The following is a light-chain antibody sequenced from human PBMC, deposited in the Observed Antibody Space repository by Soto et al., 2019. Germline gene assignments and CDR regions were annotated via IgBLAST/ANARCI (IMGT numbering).Light chain of an antibody. Sequence: DILITQSPLSLPVSPLEPSSISFVSSQDLLHSDGFNYLDWYLQKPGQSPQLLIFLGSYRASGVPDRFSGSGSGTDFALRISRVEAEDVGVYYCMQAIQTRTFGPGTKVDIK. V-gene: IGKV2-28*01. J-gene: IGKJ1*01. CDR1: QDLLHSDGFNY. CDR2: LGS. CDR3: MQAIQTRT.